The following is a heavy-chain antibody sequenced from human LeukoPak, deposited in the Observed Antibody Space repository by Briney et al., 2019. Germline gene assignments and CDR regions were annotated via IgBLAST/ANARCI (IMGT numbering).Heavy chain of an antibody. CDR2: IYYSGST. Sequence: SETLSLTCTVSGGSISIYYRSWIRQPPGKGLEWIGYIYYSGSTNYNPSLKSRVTISVDTSKNQFSLKLSSVTAADTAVYYCATSAGGYYDFWSGPYFDYWGQGTLVTVSS. CDR1: GGSISIYY. CDR3: ATSAGGYYDFWSGPYFDY. J-gene: IGHJ4*02. V-gene: IGHV4-59*01. D-gene: IGHD3-3*01.